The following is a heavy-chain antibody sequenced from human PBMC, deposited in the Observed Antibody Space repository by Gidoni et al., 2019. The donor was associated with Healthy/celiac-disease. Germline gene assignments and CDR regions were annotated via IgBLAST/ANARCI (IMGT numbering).Heavy chain of an antibody. CDR1: GFSLITSGVG. CDR3: AHRGPGYYDSSGYYEDWYFDL. Sequence: QITFKESGHTLVKPTQSLTLTCTLSGFSLITSGVGLGWIRQPPGKALEWLALIYLNDDKRYSPSLKSRLTITKDTSKNQVVLTMTNMDPVDTATYDCAHRGPGYYDSSGYYEDWYFDLWGRGTLVTVSS. J-gene: IGHJ2*01. V-gene: IGHV2-5*01. CDR2: IYLNDDK. D-gene: IGHD3-22*01.